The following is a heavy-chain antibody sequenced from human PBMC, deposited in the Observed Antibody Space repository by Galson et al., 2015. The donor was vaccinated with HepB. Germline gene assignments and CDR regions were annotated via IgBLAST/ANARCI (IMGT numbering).Heavy chain of an antibody. CDR1: GFTVSSNY. CDR3: ARREIAAAGSLDY. CDR2: IYSGGST. Sequence: SLRLSCAASGFTVSSNYMSWVRQAPGKGLEWVSVIYSGGSTYYADSVKGRFTISRDNSKNTLYLQMNSLRAEDTAVYYSARREIAAAGSLDYWGQGTLVTVSS. V-gene: IGHV3-53*01. J-gene: IGHJ4*02. D-gene: IGHD6-13*01.